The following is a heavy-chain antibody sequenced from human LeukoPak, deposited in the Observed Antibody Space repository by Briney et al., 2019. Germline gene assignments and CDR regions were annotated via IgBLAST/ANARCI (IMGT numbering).Heavy chain of an antibody. V-gene: IGHV4-38-2*02. J-gene: IGHJ5*02. CDR3: AIMSGIAARPGWFDP. CDR2: IYHSGST. D-gene: IGHD6-6*01. CDR1: GYSISSGYY. Sequence: SETLSLTCTVSGYSISSGYYWGWIRQPPGKGLEWIGSIYHSGSTYYNPSLKSRVTISVDTSKNQFSLKLSSVTAADTAVYYCAIMSGIAARPGWFDPWGQGTLVTVSS.